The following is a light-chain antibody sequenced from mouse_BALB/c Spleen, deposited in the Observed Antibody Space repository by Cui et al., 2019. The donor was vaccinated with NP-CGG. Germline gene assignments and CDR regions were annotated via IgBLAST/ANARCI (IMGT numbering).Light chain of an antibody. CDR3: ALWYSNHWV. J-gene: IGLJ1*01. CDR2: GTN. CDR1: TGAVTTSNY. V-gene: IGLV1*01. Sequence: QAVVTQASALTTSPGETVPLTCRSNTGAVTTSNYANWVQEKPDQLFTGLIGGTNNRAPGVPARFSGSLIGDKAALTITGAQTEDEAIYFCALWYSNHWVFGGGTKLTVL.